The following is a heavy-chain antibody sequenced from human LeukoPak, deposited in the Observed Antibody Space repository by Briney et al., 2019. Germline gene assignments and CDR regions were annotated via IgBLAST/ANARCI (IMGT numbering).Heavy chain of an antibody. Sequence: ASVKVSCKASGYTFTGFYIHWVRQAPGKGLEWMGGFDPEDGETIYAQKFQGRVTMTEDTSTDTAYMELSSLRSEDTAVYYCATVPRGYYYDSSGPQWYAFDIWGQGTMVTVSS. J-gene: IGHJ3*02. CDR1: GYTFTGFY. V-gene: IGHV1-24*01. CDR2: FDPEDGET. CDR3: ATVPRGYYYDSSGPQWYAFDI. D-gene: IGHD3-22*01.